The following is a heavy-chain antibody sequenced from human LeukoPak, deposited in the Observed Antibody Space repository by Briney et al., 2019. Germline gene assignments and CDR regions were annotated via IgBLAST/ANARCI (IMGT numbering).Heavy chain of an antibody. CDR1: GGTFCSYA. Sequence: ASVKVSCKASGGTFCSYAISWVRQAPGQGLEWLGGIIPIFGTANYAQKFQGRVTITTDESTSTAYMELSSLRSEDTAVYYCARGTPKWEPPGYWGQGTLVTVSS. CDR2: IIPIFGTA. J-gene: IGHJ4*02. V-gene: IGHV1-69*05. D-gene: IGHD1-26*01. CDR3: ARGTPKWEPPGY.